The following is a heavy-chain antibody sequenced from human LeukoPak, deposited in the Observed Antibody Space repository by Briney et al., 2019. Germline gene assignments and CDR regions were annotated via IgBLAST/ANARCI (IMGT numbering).Heavy chain of an antibody. CDR3: ARRDDSKGFDY. CDR1: GYKFSNHW. CDR2: IYTGDSDNSDT. Sequence: GESLKISCRASGYKFSNHWIGWVRQMPGKGLEWMGIIYTGDSDNSDTRYSPSFLGQVTISLNKSISTTYLQWNSLKASDSAIYYCARRDDSKGFDYWGQGTLVTVSS. D-gene: IGHD3-22*01. J-gene: IGHJ4*02. V-gene: IGHV5-51*01.